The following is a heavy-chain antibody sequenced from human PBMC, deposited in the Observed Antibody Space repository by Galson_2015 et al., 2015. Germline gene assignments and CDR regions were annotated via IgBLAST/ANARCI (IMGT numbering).Heavy chain of an antibody. CDR1: GFTFSSYA. Sequence: SLRLSCAASGFTFSSYAMSWVRQAPGKGLEWVSAISGSGGSTYYADSVKGRFTISRDNSKNTLHLQMNSLRAEDTAVYYCAKNRGQKIAAAGDWGQGTLVTVSS. D-gene: IGHD6-13*01. J-gene: IGHJ4*02. CDR3: AKNRGQKIAAAGD. V-gene: IGHV3-23*01. CDR2: ISGSGGST.